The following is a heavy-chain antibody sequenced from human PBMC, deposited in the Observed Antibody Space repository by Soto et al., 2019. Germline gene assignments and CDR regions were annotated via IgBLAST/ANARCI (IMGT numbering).Heavy chain of an antibody. D-gene: IGHD3-10*01. CDR2: ILNSGST. V-gene: IGHV4-31*03. CDR3: ARGHTTFGFYYYGLDV. CDR1: GGSISSDRYF. Sequence: QVQLQESGPGLVKPSQTLSLSCSVSGGSISSDRYFWSWVRQHPGKGLEWIAYILNSGSTYFNPSLRGRVRISVDMSKSQLSLNLRSVTAADTAVYYCARGHTTFGFYYYGLDVWGQGATVIVSS. J-gene: IGHJ6*02.